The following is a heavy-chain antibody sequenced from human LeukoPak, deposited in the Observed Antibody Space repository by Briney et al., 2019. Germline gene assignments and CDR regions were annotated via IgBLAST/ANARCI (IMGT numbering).Heavy chain of an antibody. J-gene: IGHJ4*02. CDR2: IKDDGSEK. V-gene: IGHV3-7*02. CDR1: GFTFSNYW. D-gene: IGHD2-2*01. CDR3: ARATRWFDY. Sequence: PGGSLRLSCAASGFTFSNYWMNWVRQAPGKGLEWVANIKDDGSEKYYVDSVKGRFTISRDNAKTSLYLQMNSLRAEDTATYYCARATRWFDYWGQGTLVTVSA.